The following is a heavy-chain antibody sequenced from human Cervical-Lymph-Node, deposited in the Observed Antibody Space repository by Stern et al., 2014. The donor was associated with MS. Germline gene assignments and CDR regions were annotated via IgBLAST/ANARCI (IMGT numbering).Heavy chain of an antibody. CDR3: AKSPYDYSNYADYYGMDV. D-gene: IGHD4-11*01. CDR1: GYTFTSYG. J-gene: IGHJ6*02. V-gene: IGHV1-18*04. Sequence: QVQLVQSGAEVKKPGASVKVSCKASGYTFTSYGISWVRQAPGQGIEWMGWLSAYNGNTNYAQKLQGRVTMTTDTSTSTAYMELRSLRSDDTAVYYCAKSPYDYSNYADYYGMDVWGQGTTVTVSS. CDR2: LSAYNGNT.